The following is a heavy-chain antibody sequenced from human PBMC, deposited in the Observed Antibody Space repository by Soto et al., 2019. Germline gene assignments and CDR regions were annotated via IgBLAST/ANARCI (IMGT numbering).Heavy chain of an antibody. CDR3: ARDRVHDFDY. J-gene: IGHJ4*02. D-gene: IGHD3-10*01. CDR2: ISDSGST. CDR1: GGSINRGGYY. Sequence: QVQLQESGPGLVKPSQTLSLTCTVSGGSINRGGYYWTWIRQHPGKGLEWIGYISDSGSTYYNPSLXXRVSISGDTSKNQFSLRLSSVTAADTAVYYCARDRVHDFDYWGQGTLVTVSS. V-gene: IGHV4-31*03.